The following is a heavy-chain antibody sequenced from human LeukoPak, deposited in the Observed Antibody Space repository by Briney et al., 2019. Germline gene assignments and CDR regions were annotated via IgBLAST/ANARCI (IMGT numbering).Heavy chain of an antibody. CDR1: GGTFISYA. CDR2: IIPIFGTA. V-gene: IGHV1-69*01. CDR3: ARAVAVAGNSDFDY. J-gene: IGHJ4*02. Sequence: SVTVSCKASGGTFISYAISWVRQAPGQGLEWMGGIIPIFGTANYAQKFQGRVTITADESTSTAYMELSSLRSEDTAVYYCARAVAVAGNSDFDYWGQGTLVTVSS. D-gene: IGHD6-19*01.